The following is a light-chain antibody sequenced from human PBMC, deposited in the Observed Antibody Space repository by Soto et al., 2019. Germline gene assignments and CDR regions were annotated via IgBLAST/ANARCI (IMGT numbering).Light chain of an antibody. CDR3: QQTYSTPLT. J-gene: IGKJ4*01. CDR1: QSISNY. Sequence: DIQMTQAPSSLSASEGDRVTITCRASQSISNYLNWYQQKPGKAPKFLISAASSLQSGAPSRFSGSGSGTEFTLTISSLRPEDFATYYCQQTYSTPLTFGGGTKVEIK. V-gene: IGKV1-39*01. CDR2: AAS.